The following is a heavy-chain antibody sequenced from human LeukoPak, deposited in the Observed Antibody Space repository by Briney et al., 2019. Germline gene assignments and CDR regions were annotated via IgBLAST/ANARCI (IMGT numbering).Heavy chain of an antibody. V-gene: IGHV3-15*01. J-gene: IGHJ3*02. CDR2: IKSKTDGGTT. CDR1: GFIVSNAW. D-gene: IGHD2-8*01. Sequence: GGSLRLSWAASGFIVSNAWMSWVRQAPGKGLEWVGRIKSKTDGGTTDYAAPVKGRVTISRDDSKNTLYLQMNSLRAEDTAVYYCARDPNGGAFDIWGQGSMVTVSS. CDR3: ARDPNGGAFDI.